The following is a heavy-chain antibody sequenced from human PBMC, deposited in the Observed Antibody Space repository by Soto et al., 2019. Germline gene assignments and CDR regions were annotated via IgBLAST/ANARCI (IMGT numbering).Heavy chain of an antibody. CDR3: ARWHPSSGSYLYYFDY. D-gene: IGHD3-10*01. CDR1: GGTFSSYA. V-gene: IGHV1-69*06. Sequence: QVQLVQSGAEVKKPGSSVKVSCKASGGTFSSYAISWVRQAPGQGLEWMGGIIPIFGTANYAQKFQGRVTVTADKSTSTPYMELSSLRSEDTAVYYCARWHPSSGSYLYYFDYWGQGTLVTVSS. CDR2: IIPIFGTA. J-gene: IGHJ4*02.